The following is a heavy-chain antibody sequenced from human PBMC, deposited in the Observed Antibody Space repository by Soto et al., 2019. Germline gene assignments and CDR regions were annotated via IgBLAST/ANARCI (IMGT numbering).Heavy chain of an antibody. CDR1: GASISSGDYY. J-gene: IGHJ5*02. CDR3: ARARFYGFVWGNPRFDP. Sequence: QVQLQESGPGLVKPSQTLSLTCTVSGASISSGDYYWSWIRQPPGKGLEWIGYMYNSGSTYYNPSLQSRVAISVDTSKNQFSLELSSVTAADTAVYYCARARFYGFVWGNPRFDPWGQGTLVTVSS. D-gene: IGHD3-16*01. V-gene: IGHV4-30-4*01. CDR2: MYNSGST.